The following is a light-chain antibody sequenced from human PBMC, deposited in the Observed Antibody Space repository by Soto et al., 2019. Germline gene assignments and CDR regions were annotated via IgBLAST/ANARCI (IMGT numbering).Light chain of an antibody. CDR1: QSVSSN. CDR2: GAS. J-gene: IGKJ1*01. CDR3: QQYNNWPQT. Sequence: EVVKTESPATLSVTPGERATLSCRASQSVSSNLAWYQQKPGQAPRLLIYGASTRATGIPARFSGTRSGTEFTLTISSLQSEDFAVYYCQQYNNWPQTFGQGTKVEIK. V-gene: IGKV3-15*01.